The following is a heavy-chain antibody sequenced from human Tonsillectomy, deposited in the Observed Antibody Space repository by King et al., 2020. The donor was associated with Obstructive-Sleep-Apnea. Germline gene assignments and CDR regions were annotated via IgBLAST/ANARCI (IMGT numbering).Heavy chain of an antibody. CDR2: INPNSGGT. J-gene: IGHJ1*01. Sequence: QLVQSGAEVKKPGASVKVSCKASGYTFTGYYMHWVRQAPGQGLEWMGWINPNSGGTNYAQKFQGRVTMTRDTSISTAYMELSRLRSDDTAVYYCARGPNTVTTKVGEYFQHWGQGTLVTVSS. CDR1: GYTFTGYY. D-gene: IGHD4-17*01. CDR3: ARGPNTVTTKVGEYFQH. V-gene: IGHV1-2*02.